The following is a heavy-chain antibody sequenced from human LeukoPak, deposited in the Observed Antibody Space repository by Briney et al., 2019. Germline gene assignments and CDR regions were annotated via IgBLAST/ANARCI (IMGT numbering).Heavy chain of an antibody. V-gene: IGHV7-4-1*02. CDR3: ARADGAHYYDSSGYYGWFDP. D-gene: IGHD3-22*01. J-gene: IGHJ5*02. CDR1: EYTFTSYA. CDR2: INTDTGNP. Sequence: ASVKVSCEAFEYTFTSYAMNWVRQAPGQGLEWMGWINTDTGNPTYAQGFTGRFVFSLDTPVSTAYLQISSLKADDTAIYYCARADGAHYYDSSGYYGWFDPWGQGTLVTVSS.